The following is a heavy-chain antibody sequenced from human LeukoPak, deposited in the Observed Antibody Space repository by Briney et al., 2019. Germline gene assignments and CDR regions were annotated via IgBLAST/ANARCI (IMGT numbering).Heavy chain of an antibody. CDR3: ARSYRGQNSGSFGY. CDR2: INANSGGT. D-gene: IGHD1-26*01. Sequence: EASVKVSCKASGHTFTGYYMHWVRQAPGQGLEWMGWINANSGGTNYAQKFQGRVTMTRDTSISTAYMELSRLRSDDTAVYYCARSYRGQNSGSFGYWGQGTLVTVSS. CDR1: GHTFTGYY. V-gene: IGHV1-2*02. J-gene: IGHJ4*02.